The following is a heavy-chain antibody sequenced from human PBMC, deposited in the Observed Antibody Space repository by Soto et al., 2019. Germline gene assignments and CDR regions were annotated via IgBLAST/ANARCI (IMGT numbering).Heavy chain of an antibody. J-gene: IGHJ6*02. V-gene: IGHV1-18*01. D-gene: IGHD3-3*01. CDR3: ARDQGITTFGVYSMYYYGMDV. CDR2: ISTDNGNT. Sequence: ASVKVSCKASGYTFTSYAMHWVRQAPGQGLEWMGWISTDNGNTNYAQHLQGRVSMTTDTSTSTAHMDLRSLRSDDTAVYYCARDQGITTFGVYSMYYYGMDVWGQGTTVTVSS. CDR1: GYTFTSYA.